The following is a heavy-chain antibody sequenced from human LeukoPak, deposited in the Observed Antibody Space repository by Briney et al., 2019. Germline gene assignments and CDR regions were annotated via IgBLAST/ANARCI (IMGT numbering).Heavy chain of an antibody. CDR2: ISGDGDST. J-gene: IGHJ5*01. D-gene: IGHD3-10*01. V-gene: IGHV3-43*02. Sequence: GGSLRLSCAASGFTFDDYAMHWVRQVPGKGLEWVSLISGDGDSTYSADSVKGRFTISRDNSKNSLYLQMNSLITDDTALYYCVKDSHYFGLGCYYSWFDSWGQGTLVTVSS. CDR3: VKDSHYFGLGCYYSWFDS. CDR1: GFTFDDYA.